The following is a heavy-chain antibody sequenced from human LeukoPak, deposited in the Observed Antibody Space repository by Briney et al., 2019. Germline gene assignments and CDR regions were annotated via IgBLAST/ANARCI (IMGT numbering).Heavy chain of an antibody. J-gene: IGHJ4*02. CDR1: GYSISSGYY. V-gene: IGHV4-38-2*01. CDR2: IYHSGST. CDR3: ARLPPRRTRDIVVVPAAVVGY. Sequence: SETLSLTCAVSGYSISSGYYWGWIRQPPGKGLEWIGSIYHSGSTYYNPSLKSRVTISVDTSKNQFSLKLSSVTAADTAVYYCARLPPRRTRDIVVVPAAVVGYWGQGTLVTVSS. D-gene: IGHD2-2*01.